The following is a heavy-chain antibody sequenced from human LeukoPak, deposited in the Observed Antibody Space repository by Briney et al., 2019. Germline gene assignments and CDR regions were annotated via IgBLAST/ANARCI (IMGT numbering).Heavy chain of an antibody. J-gene: IGHJ5*02. CDR1: GLTFSNSW. Sequence: HPGGSLRLSCVASGLTFSNSWMTWVRQAPGKGLEWVANIKKDGSETYYVDSVRGRFTVSRDNDENSLYLEMNSLRDEDTAVYYCLQYNSENTWGQGTLVTVSS. CDR2: IKKDGSET. CDR3: LQYNSENT. V-gene: IGHV3-7*01. D-gene: IGHD1-14*01.